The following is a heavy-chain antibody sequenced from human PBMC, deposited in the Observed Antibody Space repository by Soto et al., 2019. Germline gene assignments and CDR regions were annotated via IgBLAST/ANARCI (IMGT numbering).Heavy chain of an antibody. J-gene: IGHJ3*01. CDR2: INPNDGST. V-gene: IGHV1-46*01. CDR1: GYTFTSYY. D-gene: IGHD3-22*01. Sequence: ASVKVSCKAFGYTFTSYYIHWVRQAPGQGLEWMGIINPNDGSTFYAENFHDRVTMTRDTSTNTVYMDLSSLTSEDTAMYYCGKDTGSGYCALDFWG. CDR3: GKDTGSGYCALDF.